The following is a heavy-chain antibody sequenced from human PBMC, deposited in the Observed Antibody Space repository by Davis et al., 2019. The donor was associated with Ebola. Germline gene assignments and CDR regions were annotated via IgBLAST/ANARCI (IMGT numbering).Heavy chain of an antibody. CDR1: GGSISSYY. V-gene: IGHV4-59*01. J-gene: IGHJ4*02. Sequence: SETLSLTCTVSGGSISSYYWSWIRQPPGKGLEWIGYIYYSGSTNYNPSLKSRVTISVDTSKNQFSLKLSSVTAADTAVYYCASGTGQQLVLDYWGQGTLVTVSS. CDR2: IYYSGST. D-gene: IGHD6-13*01. CDR3: ASGTGQQLVLDY.